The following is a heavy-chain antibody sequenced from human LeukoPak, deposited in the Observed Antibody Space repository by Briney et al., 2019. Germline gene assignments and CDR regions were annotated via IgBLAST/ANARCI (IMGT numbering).Heavy chain of an antibody. J-gene: IGHJ4*02. Sequence: GGSLRLSCAASGFTFSSYEMNWVRQAPGKGLEWVSYISTSGSTIYYADSVKGRFTISRDNAMNSLYLQMNSLRAEDTAVYYCAKSGYNRFDYWGQGTLVTVSS. CDR1: GFTFSSYE. CDR3: AKSGYNRFDY. CDR2: ISTSGSTI. V-gene: IGHV3-48*03. D-gene: IGHD5-24*01.